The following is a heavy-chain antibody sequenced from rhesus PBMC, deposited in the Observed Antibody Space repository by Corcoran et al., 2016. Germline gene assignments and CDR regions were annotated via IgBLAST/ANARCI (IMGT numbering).Heavy chain of an antibody. J-gene: IGHJ4*01. CDR1: GGSINNNY. CDR2: SSASGGST. CDR3: ARGIYYFDY. Sequence: QLQLQESGPGLVKPSETLSLTCAVSGGSINNNYWTWIRQPPGKGLEWIGYSSASGGSTRHNPSLRRRVTISTDTSKNQFSLKLSSLTAADTAVYYCARGIYYFDYWGQGVLVTVSS. D-gene: IGHD3-3*01. V-gene: IGHV4-173*01.